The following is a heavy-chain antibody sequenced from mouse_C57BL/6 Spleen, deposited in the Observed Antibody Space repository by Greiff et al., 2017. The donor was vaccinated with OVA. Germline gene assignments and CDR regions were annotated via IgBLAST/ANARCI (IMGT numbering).Heavy chain of an antibody. CDR1: GFTFSSYA. Sequence: DVKLVESGGGLVKPGGSLKLSCAASGFTFSSYAMSWVRQTPEKRLEWVATISDGGSYTYYPDNVKGRFTISRDNAKNNLYLQMSHLKSEDTAMYYCALAYYSDYYAMDYWGQGTSVTVSS. D-gene: IGHD2-12*01. V-gene: IGHV5-4*03. J-gene: IGHJ4*01. CDR2: ISDGGSYT. CDR3: ALAYYSDYYAMDY.